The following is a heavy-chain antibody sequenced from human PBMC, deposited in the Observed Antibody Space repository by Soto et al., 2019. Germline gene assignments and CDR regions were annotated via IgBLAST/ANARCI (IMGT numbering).Heavy chain of an antibody. CDR2: IYQTGRT. Sequence: QLQLQESGSGLVQPSQTLSLTCTASGGSISTSDYSWTWIRQPPGGGLEWIGSIYQTGRTYVIPSLKSRVTMSLDKSKNQFSLNLTSVTAADTALDYCAREMTIFGVAPGGGVDVWGQGTTVTVSS. CDR1: GGSISTSDYS. J-gene: IGHJ6*02. D-gene: IGHD3-3*01. V-gene: IGHV4-30-2*01. CDR3: AREMTIFGVAPGGGVDV.